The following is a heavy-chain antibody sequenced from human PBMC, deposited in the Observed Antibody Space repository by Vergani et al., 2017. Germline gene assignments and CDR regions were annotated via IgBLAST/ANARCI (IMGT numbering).Heavy chain of an antibody. CDR3: AKAKYGSGSYLGYFDY. CDR2: ISSSSSYI. J-gene: IGHJ4*02. D-gene: IGHD3-10*01. Sequence: QVQLVESGGGLVQPGGSLRLSCAASGFTFSDYYMSWIRQAPGKGLEWVSYISSSSSYIYYADSVKGRFTISRDNAKNSLYLQMNSLRAEYTAVYYCAKAKYGSGSYLGYFDYWGQGTLVTVSS. CDR1: GFTFSDYY. V-gene: IGHV3-11*06.